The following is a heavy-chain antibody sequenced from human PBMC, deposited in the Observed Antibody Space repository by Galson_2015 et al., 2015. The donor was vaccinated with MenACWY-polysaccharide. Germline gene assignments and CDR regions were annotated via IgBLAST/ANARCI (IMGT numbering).Heavy chain of an antibody. V-gene: IGHV3-74*01. CDR2: INADGSAT. Sequence: SLRLSCAASGFSFSTYWMHWVRHAPGKGLVWVSRINADGSATGYADSVRGRFTISRDNAKNTLYQEMNSLRAEDTAVYYCTKAGAKYCSGSSCNFNWFDPWGQGTLVTVSS. CDR1: GFSFSTYW. J-gene: IGHJ5*02. D-gene: IGHD2-15*01. CDR3: TKAGAKYCSGSSCNFNWFDP.